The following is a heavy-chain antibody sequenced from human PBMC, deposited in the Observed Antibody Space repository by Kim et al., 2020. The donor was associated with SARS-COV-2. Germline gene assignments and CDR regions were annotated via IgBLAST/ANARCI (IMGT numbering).Heavy chain of an antibody. J-gene: IGHJ2*01. CDR3: ARFGITRGIQLWPSYWYFDL. CDR2: IYTSGST. CDR1: GGSISSGSYY. D-gene: IGHD5-18*01. Sequence: SETLSLTCTVSGGSISSGSYYWSWIRQPAGKGLEWIGRIYTSGSTNYNPSLKSRVTISVDTSKNQFSLKLSSVTAADTAVYYCARFGITRGIQLWPSYWYFDLWGRGTLVTVSS. V-gene: IGHV4-61*02.